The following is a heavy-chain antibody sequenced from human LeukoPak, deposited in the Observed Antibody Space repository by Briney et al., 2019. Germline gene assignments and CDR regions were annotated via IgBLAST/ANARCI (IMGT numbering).Heavy chain of an antibody. CDR3: ARFYTNWFDP. CDR1: GASISSYY. D-gene: IGHD2/OR15-2a*01. Sequence: SETLSLTCTVSGASISSYYWSWIRQPPGKGLEWIGYIYYSGRTNYNPSLTSRVTISVDTSKNQFSLRLSSVTAADTAVYYCARFYTNWFDPWGQGTLVTVSS. CDR2: IYYSGRT. J-gene: IGHJ5*02. V-gene: IGHV4-59*01.